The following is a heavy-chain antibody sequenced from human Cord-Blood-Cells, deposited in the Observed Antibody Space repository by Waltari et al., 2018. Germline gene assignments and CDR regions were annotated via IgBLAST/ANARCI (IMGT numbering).Heavy chain of an antibody. Sequence: QLQLQEPGPGLVKPSRTLSLTCAVSGGSISSSIWSSRVRQQPRKGLEWVGALYHSGSTNDTPSRKCLGTISVDKSRNRLSLKLSWATAADTAVYYCARYSSRWKPEGLDDFAYWAQGVLVTVSS. CDR3: ARYSSRWKPEGLDDFAY. D-gene: IGHD6-13*01. CDR2: LYHSGST. J-gene: IGHJ4*02. V-gene: IGHV4-4*02. CDR1: GGSISSSIW.